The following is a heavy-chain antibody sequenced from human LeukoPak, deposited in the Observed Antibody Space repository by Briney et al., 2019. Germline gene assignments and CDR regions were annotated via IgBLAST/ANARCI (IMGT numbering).Heavy chain of an antibody. V-gene: IGHV4-28*01. Sequence: SDTLSLTCAVSGYSLSSTNRWGWIRQPPGKGLEWIGYIYYSGTTYYNPSLKSRVTMSVDTSKNQFSLKLSSVTAVDTAIYYCARNRGMWINWFDRWGEGTLVFVSS. J-gene: IGHJ5*02. CDR1: GYSLSSTNR. CDR3: ARNRGMWINWFDR. D-gene: IGHD1-26*01. CDR2: IYYSGTT.